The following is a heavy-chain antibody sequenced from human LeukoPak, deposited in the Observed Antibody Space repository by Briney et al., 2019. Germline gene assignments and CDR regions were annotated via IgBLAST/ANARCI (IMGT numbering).Heavy chain of an antibody. CDR2: INSDGSST. CDR1: GFTFSSYA. Sequence: GRSLRLSCAASGFTFSSYAMHWVRQAPGKGLVWVSRINSDGSSTSYADSVKGRFTISRDNAKNTLYLQMNSLRAEDTAVYYCARDPPEWLLLVPFDYWGQGTLVTVSS. CDR3: ARDPPEWLLLVPFDY. D-gene: IGHD3-22*01. J-gene: IGHJ4*02. V-gene: IGHV3-74*01.